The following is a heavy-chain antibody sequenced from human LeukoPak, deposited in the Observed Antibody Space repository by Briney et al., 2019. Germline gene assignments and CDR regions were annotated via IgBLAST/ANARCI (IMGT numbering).Heavy chain of an antibody. CDR1: GGSISSYY. J-gene: IGHJ2*01. Sequence: NPSETLSLTCTVSGGSISSYYWSWIRQPPGKGLEWIGYIYYSGSTNYNPSLKSRVTISVDTSKNQFSLKLSSVTAADTAVYYCARDRCSGGSCYSWNWYFDLWGRGTLVTVSS. V-gene: IGHV4-59*01. CDR2: IYYSGST. D-gene: IGHD2-15*01. CDR3: ARDRCSGGSCYSWNWYFDL.